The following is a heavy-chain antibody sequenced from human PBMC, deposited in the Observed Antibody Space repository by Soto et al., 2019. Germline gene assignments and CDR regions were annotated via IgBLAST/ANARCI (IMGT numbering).Heavy chain of an antibody. V-gene: IGHV3-23*01. CDR3: AKDQTDVTLFDY. J-gene: IGHJ4*02. Sequence: GGSLRLSCAASGFSFSIFAMTWVRQAPGKGLEWVSSISGRGVDTLYADSVKGRSTISRDNSRNTLYLQVNSLRAEDTAVYYCAKDQTDVTLFDYWGQGTLVTVSS. CDR1: GFSFSIFA. CDR2: ISGRGVDT. D-gene: IGHD2-21*02.